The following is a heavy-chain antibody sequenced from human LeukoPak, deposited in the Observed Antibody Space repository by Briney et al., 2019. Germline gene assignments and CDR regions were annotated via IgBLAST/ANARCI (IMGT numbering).Heavy chain of an antibody. D-gene: IGHD5-24*01. CDR3: ARGDGFNNDY. CDR1: GDSISSGGYY. Sequence: PSETLSLTCTVSGDSISSGGYYWSWIRQHPGKGLEWIGYIYYSGSTYYNPSLKSRVTISVDTSKNQFSLNLSSVTAADTAVYYCARGDGFNNDYWGQGTLVTVSS. J-gene: IGHJ4*02. CDR2: IYYSGST. V-gene: IGHV4-31*03.